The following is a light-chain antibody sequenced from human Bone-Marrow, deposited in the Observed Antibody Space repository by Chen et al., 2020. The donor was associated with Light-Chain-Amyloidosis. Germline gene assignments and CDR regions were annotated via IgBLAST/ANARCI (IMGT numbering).Light chain of an antibody. CDR3: QQYGDSPAT. J-gene: IGKJ1*01. CDR2: GAS. CDR1: QSVTSSY. Sequence: IVLTQSPGTLSLSPGERATLSCRASQSVTSSYLAWYQQRPGQAPRLLIYGASSRATGIPDRFSGRGSGTDFPLTISRLEPEDFAVYYCQQYGDSPATFGQGTKVEIK. V-gene: IGKV3-20*01.